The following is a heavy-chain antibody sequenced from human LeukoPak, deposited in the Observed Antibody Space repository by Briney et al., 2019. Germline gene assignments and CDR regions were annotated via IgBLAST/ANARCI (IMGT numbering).Heavy chain of an antibody. Sequence: GGPLRLSCAASGFAFSSYWMSWVRQAPGKGLEWVANIKQDGSEIYYVDSVKGRFTISRDNAKNSLYLQMNSLRAEDTAIYYCARDRAFDYWGQGTLVTVSS. V-gene: IGHV3-7*01. J-gene: IGHJ4*02. CDR1: GFAFSSYW. CDR2: IKQDGSEI. CDR3: ARDRAFDY.